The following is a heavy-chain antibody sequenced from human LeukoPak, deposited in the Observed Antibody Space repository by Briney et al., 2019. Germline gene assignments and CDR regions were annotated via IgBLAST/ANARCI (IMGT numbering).Heavy chain of an antibody. J-gene: IGHJ4*02. V-gene: IGHV3-7*01. CDR2: IKQDGSEK. CDR1: GFTFSSYW. CDR3: SATRSHFDY. D-gene: IGHD1-14*01. Sequence: GGSLRLSCAASGFTFSSYWMSWVRQAPGKGLEWVANIKQDGSEKYYVDSVKGRFTISRDNAKNLLYLQMNSLRAEDTAVYYCSATRSHFDYWGQGTLVTVSS.